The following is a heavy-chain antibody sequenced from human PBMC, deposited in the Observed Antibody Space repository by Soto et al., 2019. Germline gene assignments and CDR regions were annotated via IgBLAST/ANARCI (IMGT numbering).Heavy chain of an antibody. CDR3: ARDTKWDPRHVEAQQDDYFDY. V-gene: IGHV1-3*04. J-gene: IGHJ4*02. CDR1: RYTFTAYA. CDR2: IDTGNQNT. Sequence: QVQLVQSWAEVREPGASVKISCKASRYTFTAYAIHWLRQAPGQSLEWMGWIDTGNQNTTYSQNFQDRVTITADTVAKRADMELRNLSFEDTAVYYCARDTKWDPRHVEAQQDDYFDYWGQGTLVTVSS. D-gene: IGHD1-26*01.